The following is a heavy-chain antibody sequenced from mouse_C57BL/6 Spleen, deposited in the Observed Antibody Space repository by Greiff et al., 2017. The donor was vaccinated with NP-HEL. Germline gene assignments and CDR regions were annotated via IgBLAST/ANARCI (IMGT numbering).Heavy chain of an antibody. D-gene: IGHD1-1*01. V-gene: IGHV1-18*01. J-gene: IGHJ3*01. Sequence: VQLQQSGPELVKPGASVKIPCKASGYTFTDYNMDWVKQSHGKSLEWIGDINPNNGGTIYNQKFKGKATLTVDKSSSTAYMELRSLTSEDTAVYYCANNYYGSRFAYWGQGTLVTVSA. CDR1: GYTFTDYN. CDR2: INPNNGGT. CDR3: ANNYYGSRFAY.